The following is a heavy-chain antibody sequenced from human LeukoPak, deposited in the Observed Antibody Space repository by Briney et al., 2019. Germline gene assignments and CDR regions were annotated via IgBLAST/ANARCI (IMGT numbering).Heavy chain of an antibody. D-gene: IGHD3-22*01. J-gene: IGHJ3*02. CDR3: ARDYYDSSGYAFDI. CDR2: ISYDGSNK. V-gene: IGHV3-30*04. Sequence: GGSLRLSCAASGFTFSSYAMHWVRQAPGKGLEWVAVISYDGSNKYYADSVKGRFTISRDNSKHTLYLQMSSLRAEDAAVYYCARDYYDSSGYAFDIWGQGTMVTVSS. CDR1: GFTFSSYA.